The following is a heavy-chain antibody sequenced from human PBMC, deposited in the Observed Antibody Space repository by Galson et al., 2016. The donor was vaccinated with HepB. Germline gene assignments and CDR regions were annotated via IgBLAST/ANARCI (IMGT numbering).Heavy chain of an antibody. CDR3: ARDDFSFGRGSPDY. J-gene: IGHJ4*02. CDR1: GFFFSGRA. D-gene: IGHD5-12*01. Sequence: SLRLSCAASGFFFSGRAMSWVRQAPGKGLEWVSGVNNDAATKGYADTVKGRFTISRDNSKNTLYLHMNSPRTEDTAIYYCARDDFSFGRGSPDYWGQGTLVTVSS. V-gene: IGHV3-23*01. CDR2: VNNDAATK.